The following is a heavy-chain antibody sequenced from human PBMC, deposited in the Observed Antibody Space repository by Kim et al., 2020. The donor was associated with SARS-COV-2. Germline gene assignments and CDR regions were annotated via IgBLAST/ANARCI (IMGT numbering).Heavy chain of an antibody. CDR3: ARYRRGGVGYFQH. D-gene: IGHD1-26*01. J-gene: IGHJ1*01. V-gene: IGHV3-30*07. Sequence: YSDSVKARFTISRDNSKHTLYLQMNILRAEDPAVYYCARYRRGGVGYFQHWGQCTLFTFSS.